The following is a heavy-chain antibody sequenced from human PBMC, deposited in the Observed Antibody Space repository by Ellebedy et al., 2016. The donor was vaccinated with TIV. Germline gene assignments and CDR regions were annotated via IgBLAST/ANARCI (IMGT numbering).Heavy chain of an antibody. CDR2: INAGNGNT. CDR1: GYTFTTYA. CDR3: ARLSRVYDSSGYNWFDP. V-gene: IGHV1-3*01. J-gene: IGHJ5*02. Sequence: AASVKVSCKASGYTFTTYAMHWVRQAPGQRLEWMGWINAGNGNTKYSQKFQGRVTITRDTSASTAYMELSSLSSEDTAVYYCARLSRVYDSSGYNWFDPWGQGTLVTVSS. D-gene: IGHD3-22*01.